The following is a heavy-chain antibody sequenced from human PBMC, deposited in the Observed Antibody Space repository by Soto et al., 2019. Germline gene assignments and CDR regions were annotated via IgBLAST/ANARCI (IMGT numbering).Heavy chain of an antibody. D-gene: IGHD5-12*01. CDR2: IYYSGTT. V-gene: IGHV4-59*08. J-gene: IGHJ4*02. CDR3: ARHGDGYNYGTFTGFDY. Sequence: QVQLQESGPGLVKPSETLSLTCTVSRGSISSYYWSWIRQPPGKGLEWIGYIYYSGTTDYTPSLKSRVTISVDTSKNQFSLKLSSVTAADTAVYYCARHGDGYNYGTFTGFDYWGQGTLVTVSS. CDR1: RGSISSYY.